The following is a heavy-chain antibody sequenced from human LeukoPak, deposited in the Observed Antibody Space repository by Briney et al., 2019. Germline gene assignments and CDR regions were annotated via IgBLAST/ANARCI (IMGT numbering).Heavy chain of an antibody. J-gene: IGHJ4*02. D-gene: IGHD3-3*01. CDR3: ARIPPRFLDLPDY. V-gene: IGHV4-61*02. Sequence: ASETLSLTCTVPGGSISSSSYYWSWIRQPAGKGLEWIGRIYTSGSTNYNPSLKSRVTMSVDTSKNQFSLKLSSVTAADTAVYYCARIPPRFLDLPDYWGQGTLVTVSS. CDR2: IYTSGST. CDR1: GGSISSSSYY.